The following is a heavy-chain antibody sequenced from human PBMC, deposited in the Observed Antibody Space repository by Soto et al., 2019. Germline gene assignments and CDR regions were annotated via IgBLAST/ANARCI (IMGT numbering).Heavy chain of an antibody. D-gene: IGHD3-16*01. CDR1: GFTFSSYD. J-gene: IGHJ4*02. CDR2: IGTAGDT. V-gene: IGHV3-13*01. Sequence: EVQLVESGGGLVQPGGSLRLSCAASGFTFSSYDMHWVRQATGKGLEWVSAIGTAGDTYYPGSVKGRFTISRENAKNSLYLQMNSLRAGDTAVYYCARANVLWNFDYWRQGTLVTVSS. CDR3: ARANVLWNFDY.